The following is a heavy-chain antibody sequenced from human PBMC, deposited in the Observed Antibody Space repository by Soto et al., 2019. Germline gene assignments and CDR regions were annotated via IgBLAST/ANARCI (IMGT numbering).Heavy chain of an antibody. J-gene: IGHJ4*02. CDR3: ASANLTWLYAFDR. V-gene: IGHV4-30-4*01. D-gene: IGHD3-22*01. CDR1: AGAISSGDYS. CDR2: IYYSGST. Sequence: SVTLSLPGFVSAGAISSGDYSWGWLRHPPGKGLEWIGHIYYSGSTYYNPSLKSRLTISVDRSRNDFSLELTSVTAADTAVYSCASANLTWLYAFDRWGQG.